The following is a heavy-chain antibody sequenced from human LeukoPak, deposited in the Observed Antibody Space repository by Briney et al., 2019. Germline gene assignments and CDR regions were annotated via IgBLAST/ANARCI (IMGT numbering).Heavy chain of an antibody. CDR1: GSSFSRYW. CDR2: IYPGDSDT. Sequence: GESLKISCKGSGSSFSRYWIGWVRQMPGKGLEWMGIIYPGDSDTRYSPSFQGQVTISADKSISTAYLQWSSLKASDTAMYYCSRPYYYDRGGLRPVYYFDCWGQGTLVTVSS. CDR3: SRPYYYDRGGLRPVYYFDC. D-gene: IGHD3-22*01. V-gene: IGHV5-51*01. J-gene: IGHJ4*02.